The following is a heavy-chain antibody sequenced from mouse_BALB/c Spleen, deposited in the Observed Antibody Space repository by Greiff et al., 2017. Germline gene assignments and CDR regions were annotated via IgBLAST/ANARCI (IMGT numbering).Heavy chain of an antibody. J-gene: IGHJ4*01. CDR1: GYTFTSYW. CDR3: TRDYGDMDY. D-gene: IGHD2-13*01. CDR2: IYPGNSDT. Sequence: EVKLVESGAELAKPGASVKMSCKASGYTFTSYWMHWVKQRPGQGLEWIGAIYPGNSDTSYNQKFKGKAKLTAVTSTSTAYMELSSLTNEDSAVYYCTRDYGDMDYWGQGTSVTVSS. V-gene: IGHV1-5*01.